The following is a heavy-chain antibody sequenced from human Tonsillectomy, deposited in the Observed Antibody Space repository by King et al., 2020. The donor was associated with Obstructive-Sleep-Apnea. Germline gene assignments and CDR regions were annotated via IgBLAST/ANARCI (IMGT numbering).Heavy chain of an antibody. J-gene: IGHJ4*02. CDR3: TTAPPLYCSGGSCYFGYYFDY. V-gene: IGHV3-15*01. CDR2: IKSKTDGGTT. D-gene: IGHD2-15*01. CDR1: GFTFSNAW. Sequence: VQLVESGGGLVKPGGSLRLSCASSGFTFSNAWMIWVRQAPGKGLEWVGRIKSKTDGGTTDYAAPVKGRFTISRDDSKNTLYLQMNTLKTEDTAVYYCTTAPPLYCSGGSCYFGYYFDYWGQGTLVTVSS.